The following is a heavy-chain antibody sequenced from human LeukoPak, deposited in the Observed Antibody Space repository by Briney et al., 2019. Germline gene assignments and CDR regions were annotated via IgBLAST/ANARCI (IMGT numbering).Heavy chain of an antibody. D-gene: IGHD4-17*01. Sequence: SETLSLTCTVSGGSISSSNYYWGWIRQPPGKGLEWIGSIYYSGSTYYNPSLKSRVTISVDTSKNQFSLKLTSVTAADTAVYYCASLDTTVTLFDYWGQGTLVSVSS. CDR2: IYYSGST. J-gene: IGHJ4*02. V-gene: IGHV4-39*07. CDR3: ASLDTTVTLFDY. CDR1: GGSISSSNYY.